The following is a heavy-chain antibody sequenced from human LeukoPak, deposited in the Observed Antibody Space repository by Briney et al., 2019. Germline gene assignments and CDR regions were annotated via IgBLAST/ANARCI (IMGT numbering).Heavy chain of an antibody. Sequence: SQTLSLTCTVSGGSISSGGYYWSWIRQHPGKGLEWIGYIYYSGSTYYNPSLKSRVTISVDTSKNQFSLKLSSVTAADTAVYYCAGGSFDYFDYWGQGTLVTVSS. V-gene: IGHV4-31*03. J-gene: IGHJ4*02. CDR2: IYYSGST. CDR1: GGSISSGGYY. CDR3: AGGSFDYFDY.